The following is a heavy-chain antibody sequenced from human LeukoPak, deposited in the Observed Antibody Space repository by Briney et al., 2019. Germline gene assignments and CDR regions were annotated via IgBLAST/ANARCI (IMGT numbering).Heavy chain of an antibody. D-gene: IGHD3-10*01. CDR2: ISGSGGST. Sequence: GGSLRLSCAASGFTFSTYAMSWVRQAPGKGLEWVSAISGSGGSTYYADSVKGRLTISRDNSKHTLYLQMNSLRADDTAVYYCAKGVAMGYYGSGSPVDYWGQGTLVTVSS. CDR1: GFTFSTYA. CDR3: AKGVAMGYYGSGSPVDY. V-gene: IGHV3-23*01. J-gene: IGHJ4*02.